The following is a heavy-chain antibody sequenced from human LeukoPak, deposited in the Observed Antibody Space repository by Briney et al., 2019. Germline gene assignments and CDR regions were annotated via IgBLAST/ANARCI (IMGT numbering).Heavy chain of an antibody. D-gene: IGHD6-25*01. Sequence: GGSLRLSCAASGFSFSNYWMHWVRQAPGKGLLWVSQINPDGSITKYADSVKGRFTISRDNAKNTLYLQMNSLRAEDTAIYYCAQRGQYYWGQGTLVTVSS. CDR1: GFSFSNYW. V-gene: IGHV3-74*01. CDR2: INPDGSIT. J-gene: IGHJ4*02. CDR3: AQRGQYY.